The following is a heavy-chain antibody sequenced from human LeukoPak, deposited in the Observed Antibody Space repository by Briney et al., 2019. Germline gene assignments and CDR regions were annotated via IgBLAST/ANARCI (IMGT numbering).Heavy chain of an antibody. Sequence: ASVKVSCKVSGYTLTELSMHWVRQAPGKGLGWMGGFDPEDGETIYAQKFQGRVTMTEDTSTDTAYMELSSLRSEDTAVYYCATGPGYSYGYADFFDYWGQGTLVTVSS. D-gene: IGHD5-18*01. CDR3: ATGPGYSYGYADFFDY. CDR1: GYTLTELS. CDR2: FDPEDGET. V-gene: IGHV1-24*01. J-gene: IGHJ4*02.